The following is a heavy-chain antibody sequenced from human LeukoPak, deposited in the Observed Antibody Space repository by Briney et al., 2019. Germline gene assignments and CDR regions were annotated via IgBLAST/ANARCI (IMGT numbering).Heavy chain of an antibody. D-gene: IGHD6-19*01. Sequence: KPSETLSLTCAVYGASFSGYYWSWIRQPPGKGLEWIGEINHSGSTNYNPSLKSRVTISVDTSKNQFSLKLSSVTAADTAVYYCARHPTIAVAGPYYFDYWGQGTLVTVSS. CDR1: GASFSGYY. CDR3: ARHPTIAVAGPYYFDY. CDR2: INHSGST. V-gene: IGHV4-34*01. J-gene: IGHJ4*02.